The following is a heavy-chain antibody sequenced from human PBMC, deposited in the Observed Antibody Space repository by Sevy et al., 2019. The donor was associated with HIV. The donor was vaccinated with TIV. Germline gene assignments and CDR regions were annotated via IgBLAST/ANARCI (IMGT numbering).Heavy chain of an antibody. J-gene: IGHJ4*02. V-gene: IGHV1-69*13. Sequence: ASVKVSCKASGRTFSSYAFSWVRQAPGQGLEWMGGIIPMFATANYVQKFQGRVPITADESTSTAYMELSSLRSEDTAIYYCARSMSWYASFDYWGQGTLVTVSS. D-gene: IGHD6-13*01. CDR3: ARSMSWYASFDY. CDR2: IIPMFATA. CDR1: GRTFSSYA.